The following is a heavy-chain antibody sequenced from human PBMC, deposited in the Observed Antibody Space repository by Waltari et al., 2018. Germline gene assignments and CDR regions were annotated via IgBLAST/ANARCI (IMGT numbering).Heavy chain of an antibody. V-gene: IGHV3-7*01. J-gene: IGHJ4*02. CDR3: ARDSLAAPFFDY. CDR1: GSTFRCYC. CDR2: IRQDGSEK. Sequence: EVQLVESGGGLVQPGGSLSPSCAASGSTFRCYCIDWFRQAPGKGLDWVANIRQDGSEKCYVDSVKGRFTIARDNAKNSLYLQMNSLRAEDTAVYYCARDSLAAPFFDYWGQGTLVTVSS. D-gene: IGHD6-6*01.